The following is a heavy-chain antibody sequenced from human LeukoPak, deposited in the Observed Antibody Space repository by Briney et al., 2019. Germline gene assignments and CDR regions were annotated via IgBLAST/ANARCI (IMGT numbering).Heavy chain of an antibody. CDR1: GFTFAHYW. Sequence: GGSLRLSCIASGFTFAHYWMSWVRQGPGKGLEWVASIKEDGSDKYYVDSVKGRFTISRDNTKNSLYVQMNSLRAEDTAVYYCARLKDAVTIFDCWGQGILVTVSS. CDR3: ARLKDAVTIFDC. J-gene: IGHJ5*01. D-gene: IGHD4-17*01. V-gene: IGHV3-7*01. CDR2: IKEDGSDK.